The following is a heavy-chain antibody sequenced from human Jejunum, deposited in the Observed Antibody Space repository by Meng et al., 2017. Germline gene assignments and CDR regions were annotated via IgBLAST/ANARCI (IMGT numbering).Heavy chain of an antibody. Sequence: GESLKISCKSSGYSFNTYCIDWVRQMPGKGLEWMWVIYPGDSDTRYSPSFQGQVTISADKSISTAYLQWSSRKASDTAMYYCGRRYYGSGSIDYWGQGTLVTVSS. V-gene: IGHV5-51*01. CDR2: IYPGDSDT. J-gene: IGHJ4*02. CDR3: GRRYYGSGSIDY. D-gene: IGHD3-10*01. CDR1: GYSFNTYC.